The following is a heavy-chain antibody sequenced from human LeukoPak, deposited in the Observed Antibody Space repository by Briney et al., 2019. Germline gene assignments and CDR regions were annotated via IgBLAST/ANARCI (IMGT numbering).Heavy chain of an antibody. V-gene: IGHV3-48*02. CDR2: ISSSSSTI. D-gene: IGHD4-17*01. Sequence: GGSLRLSCAASGFTFSSYSMNWVRQAPGKGLEWVSYISSSSSTIYYADSVKGRFTISRDNAKNSLYLQMSSLRDEDTAVYYCARYGDYLGADYWGQGTLVTVSS. CDR1: GFTFSSYS. CDR3: ARYGDYLGADY. J-gene: IGHJ4*02.